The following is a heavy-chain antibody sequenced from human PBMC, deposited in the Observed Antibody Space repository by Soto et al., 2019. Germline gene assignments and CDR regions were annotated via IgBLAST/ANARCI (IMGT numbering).Heavy chain of an antibody. D-gene: IGHD6-13*01. J-gene: IGHJ4*02. CDR2: ISGGGGST. CDR1: GFNFNIYA. Sequence: GGSLRLSCTSSGFNFNIYAMGWVRQAPGKGLEWVSAISGGGGSTYYADSVKGRFTLSRDNSKTTVYLQMNNLRAEDTAIYYCARDSGFSSSWYIGDYWGQGTPVTVSS. V-gene: IGHV3-23*01. CDR3: ARDSGFSSSWYIGDY.